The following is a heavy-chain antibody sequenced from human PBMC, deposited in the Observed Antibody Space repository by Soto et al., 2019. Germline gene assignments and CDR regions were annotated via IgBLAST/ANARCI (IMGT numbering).Heavy chain of an antibody. J-gene: IGHJ4*01. CDR2: MNPSSGET. Sequence: PGESLKISCKTSGYNFTNFDINWVRQAPGRGLVWMGWMNPSSGETGSAQNFQGRVTMTRDISTRTFFMQLTSLRSEDTAIYYCARLAEYCNGIKCYSNFDFWGRGTQVTVSS. CDR3: ARLAEYCNGIKCYSNFDF. D-gene: IGHD2-15*01. V-gene: IGHV1-8*01. CDR1: GYNFTNFD.